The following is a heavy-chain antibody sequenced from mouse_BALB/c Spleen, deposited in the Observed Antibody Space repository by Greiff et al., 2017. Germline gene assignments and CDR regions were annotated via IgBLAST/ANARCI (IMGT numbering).Heavy chain of an antibody. V-gene: IGHV14-3*02. CDR3: ARADGYYGDAMDY. Sequence: EVMLVESGAELVKPGASVKLSCTASGFNIKDTYMHWVKQRPEQGLEWIGRIDPANGNTKYDPKFQGKATITADTSSNTAYLQLSSLTSEDTAVYYCARADGYYGDAMDYWGQGTSVTVSS. J-gene: IGHJ4*01. D-gene: IGHD2-3*01. CDR2: IDPANGNT. CDR1: GFNIKDTY.